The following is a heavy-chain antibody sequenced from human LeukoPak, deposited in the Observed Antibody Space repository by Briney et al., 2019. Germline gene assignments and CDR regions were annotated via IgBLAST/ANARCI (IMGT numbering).Heavy chain of an antibody. CDR1: GGSISSGGYS. CDR3: ETESYYDSSGRAEWVDY. CDR2: IYHSGST. J-gene: IGHJ4*02. D-gene: IGHD3-22*01. V-gene: IGHV4-30-2*01. Sequence: PSQTLSLTCAVSGGSISSGGYSWSWIRQPPGKGLEWIGYIYHSGSTYYNPSLNSRVTISVDRSKNQFSLKLSSVTAADTAVYYCETESYYDSSGRAEWVDYWGQGTLVTVSS.